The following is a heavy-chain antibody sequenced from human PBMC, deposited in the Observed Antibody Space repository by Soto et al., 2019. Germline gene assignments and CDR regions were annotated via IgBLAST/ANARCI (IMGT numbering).Heavy chain of an antibody. J-gene: IGHJ4*02. V-gene: IGHV1-69*01. CDR3: AKARGESPMVQDDLFDY. CDR1: GGSFNNDA. CDR2: IIPLFGAP. Sequence: QVQLVQSGAEVRKPGSSVKVSCTASGGSFNNDAISWVRQVLGQRLEWMGGIIPLFGAPNYALDFQGRVSITAYESTTTVYMELSSLTSEDTAMYFCAKARGESPMVQDDLFDYWGQGTLVSVAS. D-gene: IGHD1-1*01.